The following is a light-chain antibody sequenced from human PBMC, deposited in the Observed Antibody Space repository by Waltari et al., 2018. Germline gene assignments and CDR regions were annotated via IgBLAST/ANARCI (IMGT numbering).Light chain of an antibody. CDR1: KSLQQSDGKTY. Sequence: EIVMTQTLLSRSVTPGPPASISVKSSKSLQQSDGKTYLYWYLTMPGTPPLILIYEVSNRFSGVPDRFSGSGSGTDFTLKISRMEPEDVGVYYCMQSIHLPPFTFGPGTKVDIK. CDR2: EVS. J-gene: IGKJ3*01. V-gene: IGKV2D-29*01. CDR3: MQSIHLPPFT.